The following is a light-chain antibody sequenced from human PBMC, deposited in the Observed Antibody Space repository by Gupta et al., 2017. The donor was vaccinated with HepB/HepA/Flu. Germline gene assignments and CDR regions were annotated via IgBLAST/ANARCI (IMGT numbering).Light chain of an antibody. CDR3: QQHYNFWT. Sequence: DIQMTQSPSTLSASVGDRVTITCRASQSISSWLAWYQQKPGKAPKLLIYKASSLESGVPSRFSGSGSGTEFTLTISSLQPDDFATYYCQQHYNFWTVGQGTKVEIK. CDR2: KAS. V-gene: IGKV1-5*03. J-gene: IGKJ1*01. CDR1: QSISSW.